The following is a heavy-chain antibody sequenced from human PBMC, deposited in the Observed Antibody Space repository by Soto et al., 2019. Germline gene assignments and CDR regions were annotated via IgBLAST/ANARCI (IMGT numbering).Heavy chain of an antibody. D-gene: IGHD4-17*01. CDR3: AKDWRTTVASPEYFQH. CDR1: AFTFSSHA. CDR2: ISGSGDIT. J-gene: IGHJ1*01. V-gene: IGHV3-23*01. Sequence: EVQLLESGGHLVQPGGSLRLSCAGSAFTFSSHAMSWVRQAPGKGLEWVSAISGSGDITYYADSVKGRFTISRDNSKDTLYLQMDSLRAEDTAIYYCAKDWRTTVASPEYFQHWGQGTLVTVSS.